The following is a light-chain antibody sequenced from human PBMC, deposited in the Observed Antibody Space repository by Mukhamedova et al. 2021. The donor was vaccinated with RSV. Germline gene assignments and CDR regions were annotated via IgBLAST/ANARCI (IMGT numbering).Light chain of an antibody. CDR2: EVS. CDR1: SSDIGVYNY. CDR3: SSHTTTPIPVV. V-gene: IGLV2-14*01. Sequence: GTSSDIGVYNYVSWYQQHPGKAPKVVVYEVSIRPSGVSHRFSGSKSGNTASLTIAGLQAEDEADYYCSSHTTTPIPVVFGVGTKL. J-gene: IGLJ2*01.